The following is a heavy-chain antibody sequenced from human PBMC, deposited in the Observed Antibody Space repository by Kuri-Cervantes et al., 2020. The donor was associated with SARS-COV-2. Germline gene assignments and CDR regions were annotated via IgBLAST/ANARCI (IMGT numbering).Heavy chain of an antibody. CDR2: IDPSDSYT. Sequence: GGSLRLSCKGSGYSFTSYWISWVRQMPGKGLERMGTIDPSDSYTSYSPSFQGHVTISSDKSISTAYLQWSSLKASDTAMYYCARLGRDGYNHRPDYWGQGTPVTVSS. CDR3: ARLGRDGYNHRPDY. CDR1: GYSFTSYW. D-gene: IGHD5-24*01. V-gene: IGHV5-10-1*01. J-gene: IGHJ4*02.